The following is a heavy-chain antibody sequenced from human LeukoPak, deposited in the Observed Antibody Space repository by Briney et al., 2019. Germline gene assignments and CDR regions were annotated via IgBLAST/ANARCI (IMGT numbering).Heavy chain of an antibody. Sequence: PGGSLRLSCGTSGFTLTYYSMNWVRQAPGKGLEWLSSISGDSNHVYYAESVKGRFTISRDNADNSLFLQMDSLRAEDTAIYYCARVVRGSSLDYWGQGTLVTVSS. CDR1: GFTLTYYS. V-gene: IGHV3-21*06. CDR2: ISGDSNHV. D-gene: IGHD1-26*01. J-gene: IGHJ4*02. CDR3: ARVVRGSSLDY.